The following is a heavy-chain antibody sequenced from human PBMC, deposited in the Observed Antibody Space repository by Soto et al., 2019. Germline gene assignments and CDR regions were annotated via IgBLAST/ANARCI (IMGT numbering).Heavy chain of an antibody. CDR1: GGSISSGGYY. V-gene: IGHV4-31*03. J-gene: IGHJ6*02. CDR2: IYYSGST. D-gene: IGHD3-22*01. Sequence: SETLSLTCTVSGGSISSGGYYWSWIRQHPGKGLEWIGYIYYSGSTYYNPSLKSRVTISVDTSKNQFSLKLSSVTAADTAVYYCARFSRATQKSYYDSSGYYGSKMAYYYYYGMDVWGQGTTVTVSS. CDR3: ARFSRATQKSYYDSSGYYGSKMAYYYYYGMDV.